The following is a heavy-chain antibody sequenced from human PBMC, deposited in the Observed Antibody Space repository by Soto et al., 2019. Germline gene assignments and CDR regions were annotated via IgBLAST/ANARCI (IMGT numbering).Heavy chain of an antibody. J-gene: IGHJ4*02. CDR1: GFTFSNYA. D-gene: IGHD6-19*01. Sequence: GGSLRLSCAASGFTFSNYAMSWVRQAPGKGLEWVTSVSGSGGSTYYADSVKGRFTISRDNSKNTLYLQMNSLRAEDTALYYCAKDRSSGWYYGSDYWGQGTLVTVSS. CDR3: AKDRSSGWYYGSDY. CDR2: VSGSGGST. V-gene: IGHV3-23*01.